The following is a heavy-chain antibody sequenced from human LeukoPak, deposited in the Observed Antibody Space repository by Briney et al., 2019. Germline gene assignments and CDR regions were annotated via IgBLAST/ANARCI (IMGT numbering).Heavy chain of an antibody. CDR3: GSGPACDSSGSQISIDY. V-gene: IGHV3-30-3*01. D-gene: IGHD3-22*01. Sequence: GGSLRLSCAASGFTFSSYAMHWVRQAPGKGLEWVAVISYDGSNKYYADSVKGRFTISRDNPKNTLYLQMNSLRAEHTAVYDRGSGPACDSSGSQISIDYWGQGTLVTVSS. J-gene: IGHJ4*02. CDR1: GFTFSSYA. CDR2: ISYDGSNK.